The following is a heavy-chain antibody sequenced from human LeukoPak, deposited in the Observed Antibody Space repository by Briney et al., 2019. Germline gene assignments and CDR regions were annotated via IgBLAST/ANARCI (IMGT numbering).Heavy chain of an antibody. V-gene: IGHV4-30-2*01. Sequence: SETLSLTCAVSGGSISSGGYSWSWIRQPPGKGLEWIVYIYHSGSTYYNPSLKSRVTISVDRSKNQFSLKLSSVTAADTAVYYCARVLPGYCSSTSCYYFDYWGQGTLVTVSS. CDR1: GGSISSGGYS. J-gene: IGHJ4*02. CDR2: IYHSGST. D-gene: IGHD2-2*01. CDR3: ARVLPGYCSSTSCYYFDY.